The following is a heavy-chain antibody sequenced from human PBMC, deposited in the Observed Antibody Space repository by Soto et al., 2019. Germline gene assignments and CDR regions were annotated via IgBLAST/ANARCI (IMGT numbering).Heavy chain of an antibody. CDR2: FYYSGST. CDR1: GGSISSGPYS. Sequence: PSETLSLTCTVSGGSISSGPYSWGWIRQPPGKGLEWIGTFYYSGSTNYNPSLESRVTISVDTSRNQFSLKVSSVTAADTAVYYCASVTRTCISTSCYRYYYGMDVWGQGTTVTVSS. V-gene: IGHV4-39*07. D-gene: IGHD2-2*02. J-gene: IGHJ6*02. CDR3: ASVTRTCISTSCYRYYYGMDV.